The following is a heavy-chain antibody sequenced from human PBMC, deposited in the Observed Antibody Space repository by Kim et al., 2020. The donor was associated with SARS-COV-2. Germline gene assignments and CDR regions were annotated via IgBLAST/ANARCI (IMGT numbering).Heavy chain of an antibody. D-gene: IGHD6-13*01. Sequence: ASVKVSCKASGYTFTSYGISWVRQAPGQGREWMGWISAYNGNTNYAQKLQGRVTMTTDTSTSPAYMELRRLRSDDTAVYYCARGGSGNYQQLPTTPFDYWGQGTLVTVSS. CDR1: GYTFTSYG. J-gene: IGHJ4*02. V-gene: IGHV1-18*04. CDR3: ARGGSGNYQQLPTTPFDY. CDR2: ISAYNGNT.